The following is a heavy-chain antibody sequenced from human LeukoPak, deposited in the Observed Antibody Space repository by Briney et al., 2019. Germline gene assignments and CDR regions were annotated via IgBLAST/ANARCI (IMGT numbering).Heavy chain of an antibody. V-gene: IGHV1-46*01. CDR1: GYNFISYY. D-gene: IGHD2-8*01. J-gene: IGHJ6*02. CDR2: INPSGGST. Sequence: ASVKVSCKASGYNFISYYMHWVRQAPGQGLECMGIINPSGGSTSYAQKFQDRVTMTRDTSTSTVYMELSSLKSEDTAVYYCAREDVVLVDAVRYQYYGMDVWGQGTTVTVSS. CDR3: AREDVVLVDAVRYQYYGMDV.